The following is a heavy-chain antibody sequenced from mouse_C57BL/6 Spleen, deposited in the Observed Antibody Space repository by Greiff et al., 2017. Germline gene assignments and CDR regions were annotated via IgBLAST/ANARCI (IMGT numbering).Heavy chain of an antibody. Sequence: EVQLVESGGGLVKPGGSLKLSCAASGFTFSSYAMSWVRQTPEKRLEWVATISDGGSYTYYPDNVKGRFTISRDNAKNNLYLQMSHLKSEDTAMYYCAREDYDYWYFDVWGTGTTVTVSS. CDR1: GFTFSSYA. J-gene: IGHJ1*03. CDR3: AREDYDYWYFDV. V-gene: IGHV5-4*01. D-gene: IGHD2-4*01. CDR2: ISDGGSYT.